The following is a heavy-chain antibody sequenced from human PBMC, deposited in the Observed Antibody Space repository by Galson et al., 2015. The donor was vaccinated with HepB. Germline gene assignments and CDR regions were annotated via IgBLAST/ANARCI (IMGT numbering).Heavy chain of an antibody. V-gene: IGHV1-3*01. CDR1: GYTFTSYA. D-gene: IGHD3-3*01. CDR2: INAGNGNT. CDR3: ARSITIFGVPSYWFDP. Sequence: SVKVSCKASGYTFTSYAMHWVRQAPGQRLEWMGWINAGNGNTKYSQKFQGRVTITRDTSASTAYMELSSLRSEDTAVYYCARSITIFGVPSYWFDPWGQGTLVTVSS. J-gene: IGHJ5*02.